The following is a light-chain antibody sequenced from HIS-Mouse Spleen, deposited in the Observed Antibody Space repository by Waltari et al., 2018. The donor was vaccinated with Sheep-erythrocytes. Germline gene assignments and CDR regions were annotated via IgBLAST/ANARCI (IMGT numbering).Light chain of an antibody. CDR2: DVS. V-gene: IGLV2-11*01. CDR1: SSDVGGYNY. J-gene: IGLJ1*01. Sequence: QSALTQPRSVSGSPGQSVTISCTGTSSDVGGYNYVSWYQQHPGQAPKLMIYDVSTPPSGVPDRFSGSKSGNTASLTSSGLQAEDEADYYCCSYAGSYNHVFATGTKVTVL. CDR3: CSYAGSYNHV.